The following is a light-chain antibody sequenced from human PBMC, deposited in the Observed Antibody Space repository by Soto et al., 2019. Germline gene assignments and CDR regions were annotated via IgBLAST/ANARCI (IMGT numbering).Light chain of an antibody. CDR2: DVN. V-gene: IGLV2-14*03. Sequence: QSVLTQPASVSVSPVQSITISCTGTSSDIGAYHFASLYQQHPGKAPKLMLYDVNIRPSGVSNRFSGSKSGNTASLTISGLQAEDGADYYCTAWTTSTTMVFGGGTKLTVL. CDR3: TAWTTSTTMV. J-gene: IGLJ2*01. CDR1: SSDIGAYHF.